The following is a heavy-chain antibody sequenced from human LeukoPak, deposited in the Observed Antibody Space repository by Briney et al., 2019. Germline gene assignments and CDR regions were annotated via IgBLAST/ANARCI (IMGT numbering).Heavy chain of an antibody. CDR3: AREEARDYYDSSGYYYVVVGAFDI. D-gene: IGHD3-22*01. CDR2: INWNGGST. Sequence: PGGSLRLSCAASGFTFDDYGMSWVRQAPGKGLEWVSGINWNGGSTGYADSVKGRFTISRDNAKNSLYLQMNSLRAEDTALYYCAREEARDYYDSSGYYYVVVGAFDIWGQGTMVTVSS. V-gene: IGHV3-20*04. CDR1: GFTFDDYG. J-gene: IGHJ3*02.